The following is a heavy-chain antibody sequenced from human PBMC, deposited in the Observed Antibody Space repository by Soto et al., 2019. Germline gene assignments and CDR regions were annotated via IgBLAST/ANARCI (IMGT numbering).Heavy chain of an antibody. D-gene: IGHD2-2*01. Sequence: DTLTLTCAVSGGSISSYYWSWIRQPPGKGLEWIGYIYYSGSTNYNPSLKSRVTISVDTSKNQFSLKLSSVTAADTAVYYCARDMAYCSSTSCYRWFYPWGQGTLVTVSS. CDR1: GGSISSYY. CDR3: ARDMAYCSSTSCYRWFYP. V-gene: IGHV4-59*01. CDR2: IYYSGST. J-gene: IGHJ5*02.